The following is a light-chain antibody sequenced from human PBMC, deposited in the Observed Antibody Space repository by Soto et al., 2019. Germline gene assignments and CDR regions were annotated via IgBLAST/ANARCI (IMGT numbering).Light chain of an antibody. Sequence: DIQLTQSPSFLSASVGDRVTITCRASQGISSYLAWYQQKPGKAPKLLIFAASTLQNGVPSRFRGSGSGTEFTLTISSLQPEDFATYYCLHLNSYSPDTFGPGTKVDIK. CDR1: QGISSY. J-gene: IGKJ3*01. CDR3: LHLNSYSPDT. CDR2: AAS. V-gene: IGKV1-9*01.